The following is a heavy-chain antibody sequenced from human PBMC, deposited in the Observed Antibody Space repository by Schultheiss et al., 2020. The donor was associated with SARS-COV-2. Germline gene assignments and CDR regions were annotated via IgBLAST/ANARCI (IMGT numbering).Heavy chain of an antibody. Sequence: ASVKVSCKASGYTFTSSAVQWVRQAPGQRLEWMGWINAGNGNTKYSQKFQGRVTITRDTSASTAYMELSSLRSEDTAVYYCARAECSGGSCYFGYYYYGMDVWGQGTTVTVSS. J-gene: IGHJ6*02. V-gene: IGHV1-3*01. CDR3: ARAECSGGSCYFGYYYYGMDV. D-gene: IGHD2-15*01. CDR1: GYTFTSSA. CDR2: INAGNGNT.